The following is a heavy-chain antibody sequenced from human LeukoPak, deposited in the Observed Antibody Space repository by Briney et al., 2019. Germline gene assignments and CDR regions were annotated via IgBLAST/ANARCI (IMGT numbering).Heavy chain of an antibody. J-gene: IGHJ3*02. CDR1: GFSFSGSA. D-gene: IGHD2-2*01. CDR3: ARPYCSSTTCYEYSAFDI. CDR2: IRSKANGYAT. V-gene: IGHV3-73*01. Sequence: PGGSLKLSCAASGFSFSGSAMHWVRQASGKGLEWLGRIRSKANGYATAYAASVKGRFTILRDDSKNMAYLQTSSLKTEDTAVYYCARPYCSSTTCYEYSAFDIWGQGTMVTVSS.